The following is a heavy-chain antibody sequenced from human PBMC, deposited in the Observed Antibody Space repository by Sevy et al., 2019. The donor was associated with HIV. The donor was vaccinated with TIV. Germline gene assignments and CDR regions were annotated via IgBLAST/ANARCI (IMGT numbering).Heavy chain of an antibody. CDR2: IKSNTDGGTT. J-gene: IGHJ5*02. CDR1: GFTFSIAW. CDR3: TTDGLFDP. V-gene: IGHV3-15*01. Sequence: GGSLRLSCAASGFTFSIAWMSWVRQAPGKGLEWVGRIKSNTDGGTTESAAPVKGRFTIAREESKNTLYLKMNSLKTDDTAVYYCTTDGLFDPWGQGTLVTVSS.